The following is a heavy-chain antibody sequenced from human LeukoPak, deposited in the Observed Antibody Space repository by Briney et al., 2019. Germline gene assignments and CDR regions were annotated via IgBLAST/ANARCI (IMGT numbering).Heavy chain of an antibody. D-gene: IGHD4-23*01. CDR1: GFTFSDYY. CDR2: ISGSGSTV. CDR3: ARDRGNSDPGDLFDS. Sequence: GGSLRLSCAASGFTFSDYYMSWIRQAPGKGLEWVSYISGSGSTVYYAASVRGRFTISRDNAKISLFLQMNSLRAEDTAVYYCARDRGNSDPGDLFDSWGQGTLVTVSS. J-gene: IGHJ5*01. V-gene: IGHV3-11*01.